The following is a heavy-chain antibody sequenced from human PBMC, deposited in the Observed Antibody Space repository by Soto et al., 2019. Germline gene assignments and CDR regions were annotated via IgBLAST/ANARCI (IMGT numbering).Heavy chain of an antibody. V-gene: IGHV3-NL1*01. D-gene: IGHD6-19*01. CDR3: AXDSVAGYYYYYGMDV. Sequence: GGCMRLSCAAAGVSFDSHGMHLVRQAAGKGLEWVAVIRSGGRSKYYADSVKGRFTISRDNSKNTLYLQMNSLRAEDTAVYYCAXDSVAGYYYYYGMDVWGQGTTVTVSS. J-gene: IGHJ6*02. CDR2: IRSGGRSK. CDR1: GVSFDSHG.